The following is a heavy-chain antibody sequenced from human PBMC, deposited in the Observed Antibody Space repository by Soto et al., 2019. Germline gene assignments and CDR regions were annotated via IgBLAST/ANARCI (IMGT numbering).Heavy chain of an antibody. CDR3: ARDREAGYNFYYGMDV. V-gene: IGHV4-4*07. CDR1: GADINTYS. J-gene: IGHJ6*02. D-gene: IGHD6-19*01. Sequence: SETLSLTCSVAGADINTYSWTWIRQPAGKGLEWIGRIYTSASINYNPSLKGRVTLSVDTSTNQVSLRLASVTAADTAIYYCARDREAGYNFYYGMDVWGQGTTVTVSS. CDR2: IYTSASI.